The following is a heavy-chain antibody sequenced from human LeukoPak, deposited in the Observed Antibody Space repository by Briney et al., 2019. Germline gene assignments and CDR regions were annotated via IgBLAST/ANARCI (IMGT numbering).Heavy chain of an antibody. CDR2: NYYSGST. Sequence: PSETLSLTCTVSGGSISSSSYYWGWIRQPPGKGLEWIGSNYYSGSTYYNPSLKSRVTISVDTSKNQFSLKLSSVTAADTAVYYCARVGDYVWGSYRVTVFDYWGQGTLVTVSS. CDR1: GGSISSSSYY. V-gene: IGHV4-39*01. CDR3: ARVGDYVWGSYRVTVFDY. J-gene: IGHJ4*02. D-gene: IGHD3-16*02.